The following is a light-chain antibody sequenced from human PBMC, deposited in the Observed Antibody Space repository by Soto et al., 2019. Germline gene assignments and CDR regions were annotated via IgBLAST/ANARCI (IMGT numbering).Light chain of an antibody. CDR3: QQYGSSPYT. V-gene: IGKV3-20*01. Sequence: EIVLTQSPGTLSLSPGERATLSCRASQSVSNSYLAWYQQKPGQAPRLLIYGASSRATGIPDRFSGSGSGTDFTLTISRLEPEDFAVYYCQQYGSSPYTFGPWTKLEIK. CDR2: GAS. CDR1: QSVSNSY. J-gene: IGKJ2*01.